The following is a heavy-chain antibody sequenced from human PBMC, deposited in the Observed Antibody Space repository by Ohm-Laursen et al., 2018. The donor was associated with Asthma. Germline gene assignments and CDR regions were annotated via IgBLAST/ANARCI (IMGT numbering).Heavy chain of an antibody. CDR1: GFTFSSYG. D-gene: IGHD6-19*01. CDR2: IWYDGSNK. V-gene: IGHV3-33*06. J-gene: IGHJ4*02. CDR3: AKVGRYSSGPGFDC. Sequence: SLRLSCTASGFTFSSYGMHWVRQAPGKGLEWVAVIWYDGSNKYYADSVKGRFTISRDNSKNTLYLQMNSLRAEDTAVYYCAKVGRYSSGPGFDCWGQGTLVTVSS.